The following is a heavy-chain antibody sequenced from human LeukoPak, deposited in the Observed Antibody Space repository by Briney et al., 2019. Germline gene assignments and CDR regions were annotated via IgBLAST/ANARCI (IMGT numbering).Heavy chain of an antibody. CDR1: GGSVISRSYY. CDR3: ATHSGDPDDY. V-gene: IGHV4-39*01. J-gene: IGHJ4*02. D-gene: IGHD7-27*01. CDR2: IYYSGST. Sequence: ASETLSLTCTVSGGSVISRSYYWAWIRQPPGKGLEWIGNIYYSGSTYYNPSLKSRVAISIDTSKNQFPLTLSSVTAADTAVYYCATHSGDPDDYWGQGTLVTVSS.